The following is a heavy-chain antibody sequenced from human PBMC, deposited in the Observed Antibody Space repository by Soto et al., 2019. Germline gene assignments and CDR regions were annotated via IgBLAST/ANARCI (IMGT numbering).Heavy chain of an antibody. CDR2: INHSGST. J-gene: IGHJ2*01. CDR3: ARKGTRITMVRGPYWYFDL. V-gene: IGHV4-34*01. Sequence: SETLSLTCAVYGGSFSGYYWSWIRQPPGKGLEWIGEINHSGSTNYNPSLKSRVTISVDTSKNQFSLKLSSVTAADTAVYYCARKGTRITMVRGPYWYFDLWGRGTLVT. CDR1: GGSFSGYY. D-gene: IGHD3-10*01.